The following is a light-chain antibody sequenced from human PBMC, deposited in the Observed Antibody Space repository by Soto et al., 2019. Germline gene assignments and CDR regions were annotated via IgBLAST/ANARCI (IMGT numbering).Light chain of an antibody. J-gene: IGKJ2*01. V-gene: IGKV3-15*01. CDR3: LQYNDWPVYT. CDR2: AAS. Sequence: EVVMTQSPVNLSVSPGERATLSCSASQSVSTHLAWYQQKPGQAPKLLIYAASTRVTGISARFSGSGSGTEFSLTISSLQSEDFGIYYCLQYNDWPVYTFCQGTNVEVK. CDR1: QSVSTH.